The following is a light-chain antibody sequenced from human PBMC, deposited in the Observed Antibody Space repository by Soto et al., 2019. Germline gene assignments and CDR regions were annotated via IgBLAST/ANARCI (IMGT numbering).Light chain of an antibody. CDR2: DAS. Sequence: EIVLTQSPATLSLSPGERATLSCRASQSVSSYLAWYQQKPDQAPRLLIYDASNRATGIPARFSGSGSGTDFTLTISSLEPEDFAVYYCQQRSNWPPVTFGGGTKVGIK. CDR1: QSVSSY. V-gene: IGKV3-11*01. CDR3: QQRSNWPPVT. J-gene: IGKJ4*01.